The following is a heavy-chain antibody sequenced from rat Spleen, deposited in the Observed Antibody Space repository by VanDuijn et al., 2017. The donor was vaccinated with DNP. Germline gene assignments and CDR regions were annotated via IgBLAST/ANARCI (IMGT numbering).Heavy chain of an antibody. D-gene: IGHD1-11*01. CDR3: AKDQYGGFAMGA. J-gene: IGHJ4*01. V-gene: IGHV5S10*01. CDR1: GFTFSDYN. CDR2: IIYDGSRT. Sequence: EVQLVESGGGLVQPGRSLKLSCAASGFTFSDYNMAWVRQAPKKGLEWVATIIYDGSRTYYRDSVKGRFTISRDNAKSTLYLQMNSLRSEDTATYYCAKDQYGGFAMGAWGQGTSVTVSS.